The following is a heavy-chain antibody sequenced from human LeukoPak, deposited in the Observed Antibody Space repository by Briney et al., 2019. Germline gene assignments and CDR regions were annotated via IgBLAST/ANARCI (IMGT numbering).Heavy chain of an antibody. V-gene: IGHV1-69*01. CDR1: GGTFSSYA. Sequence: SVKVSCKASGGTFSSYAISWVRQAPGQGLEWMGGIIPTFSTVNYAQKFQGRVTITADESTSTAYMELSSLRSEDTAVYYCARAESSSSWYHYNFDYWGQGTLVTVSS. CDR3: ARAESSSSWYHYNFDY. D-gene: IGHD6-13*01. CDR2: IIPTFSTV. J-gene: IGHJ4*02.